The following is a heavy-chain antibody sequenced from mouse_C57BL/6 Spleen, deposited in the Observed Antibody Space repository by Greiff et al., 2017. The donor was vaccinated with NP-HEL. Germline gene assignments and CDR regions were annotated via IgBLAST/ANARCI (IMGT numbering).Heavy chain of an antibody. Sequence: EVHLVESGGGLVQSGRSLRLSCATSGFTFSDFYMEWVRQAPGKGLEWIAASRNKANDDTTEYSASVKGRFIVSRDTSQSILYLQMNALRAEETAIYYCARDAGGNWAWFAYWGQGTLVTVSA. CDR2: SRNKANDDTT. CDR3: ARDAGGNWAWFAY. CDR1: GFTFSDFY. D-gene: IGHD4-1*01. V-gene: IGHV7-1*01. J-gene: IGHJ3*01.